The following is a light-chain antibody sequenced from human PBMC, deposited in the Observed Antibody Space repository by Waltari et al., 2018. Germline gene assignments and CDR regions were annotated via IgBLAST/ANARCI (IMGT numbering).Light chain of an antibody. CDR1: SSDVGGYNY. Sequence: QSALTQPASVSGSPGQSITISCTGTSSDVGGYNYVSWYQQHPGKAPKLIIYDVSNPPPGVSNRFSGSKSGNPASLTISGLQSDDEANYYCSSYTDSSPWVFGGGTKLTVL. J-gene: IGLJ3*02. CDR3: SSYTDSSPWV. V-gene: IGLV2-14*03. CDR2: DVS.